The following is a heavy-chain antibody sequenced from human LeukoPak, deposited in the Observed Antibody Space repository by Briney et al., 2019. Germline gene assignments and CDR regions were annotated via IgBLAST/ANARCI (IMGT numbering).Heavy chain of an antibody. CDR1: GDSVSSNSVA. J-gene: IGHJ5*02. CDR3: ARGNIAAAGYNWFDP. CDR2: TYYRSKWYN. D-gene: IGHD6-25*01. Sequence: SQTLSLTCAISGDSVSSNSVAWNWIRQSPSRGLGWLGRTYYRSKWYNDYAVYVKSRITINPDTSKNQFSLQLNSVTPDDTAVYYCARGNIAAAGYNWFDPWGQGNLVTVSS. V-gene: IGHV6-1*01.